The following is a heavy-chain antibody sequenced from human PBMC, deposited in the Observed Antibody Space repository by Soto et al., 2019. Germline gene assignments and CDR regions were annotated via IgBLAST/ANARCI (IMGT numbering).Heavy chain of an antibody. J-gene: IGHJ3*02. CDR1: GFTFSSYG. Sequence: GGSLRLSCAASGFTFSSYGMHWVRQAPGKGLEWVAVIWYDGSNKYYADSVKGRFTISRDNSKNTLYLQMNSLRAEDTAVYYCARDLITMTTYAFDIWGQGTMVTVSS. CDR3: ARDLITMTTYAFDI. V-gene: IGHV3-33*01. CDR2: IWYDGSNK. D-gene: IGHD4-17*01.